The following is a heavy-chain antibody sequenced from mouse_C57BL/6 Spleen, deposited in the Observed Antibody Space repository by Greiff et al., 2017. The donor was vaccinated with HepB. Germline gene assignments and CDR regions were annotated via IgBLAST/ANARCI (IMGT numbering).Heavy chain of an antibody. V-gene: IGHV5-4*03. CDR3: AGSNYGYFDV. D-gene: IGHD2-5*01. CDR1: GFTFSSYA. Sequence: EVKVEESGGGLVKPGGSLKLSCAASGFTFSSYAMSWVRQTPEKRLEWVATISDGGSYTYYPDNVKGRFTISRDNAKNNLYLQMSHLKSEDTAMYYCAGSNYGYFDVWGTGTTVTVSS. J-gene: IGHJ1*03. CDR2: ISDGGSYT.